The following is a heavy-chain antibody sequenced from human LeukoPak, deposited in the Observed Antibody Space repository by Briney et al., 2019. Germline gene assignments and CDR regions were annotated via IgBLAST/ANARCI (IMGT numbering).Heavy chain of an antibody. CDR2: ISNSGST. CDR1: GGSISSHY. D-gene: IGHD2-15*01. CDR3: ARDALVGYFSYYYMDV. J-gene: IGHJ6*03. V-gene: IGHV4-59*11. Sequence: PSETLSLTCTVSGGSISSHYWSWIRQPPVKGLEWIGDISNSGSTSYNPSLKSRVTISIDTSKDQFSLKLSSVTAADTAVYYCARDALVGYFSYYYMDVWGKGTAVTVSS.